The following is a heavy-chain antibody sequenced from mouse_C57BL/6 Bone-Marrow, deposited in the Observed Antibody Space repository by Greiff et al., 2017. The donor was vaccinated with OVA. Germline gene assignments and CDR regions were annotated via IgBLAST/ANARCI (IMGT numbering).Heavy chain of an antibody. J-gene: IGHJ1*03. CDR3: ASLLLRLYFDV. CDR2: IGYDGSN. D-gene: IGHD1-1*01. CDR1: GYSITSGYY. Sequence: VQLKESGPGLVKPSQSLSLTCSVTGYSITSGYYWNWIRQFPGNKLEWMGYIGYDGSNNYNPSLKNRISITRDTSKNQFFLKLNSVTTEDTATYYCASLLLRLYFDVWGTGTTVTVSS. V-gene: IGHV3-6*01.